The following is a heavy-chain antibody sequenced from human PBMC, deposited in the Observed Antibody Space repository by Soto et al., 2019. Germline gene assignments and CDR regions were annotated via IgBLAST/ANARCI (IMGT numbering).Heavy chain of an antibody. V-gene: IGHV1-69*01. J-gene: IGHJ5*02. CDR2: IIPIFGTA. Sequence: QVQLVQSGAEVKKPGSSVKVSCKASGGTFSSYAISWVRQAPGQGLEWMGGIIPIFGTANYAQKFQGRVTITADESTSTAHMELSSLRSEDTAVYYCARLNSIAALNWFDPWGQGTLVTVSS. CDR1: GGTFSSYA. D-gene: IGHD6-6*01. CDR3: ARLNSIAALNWFDP.